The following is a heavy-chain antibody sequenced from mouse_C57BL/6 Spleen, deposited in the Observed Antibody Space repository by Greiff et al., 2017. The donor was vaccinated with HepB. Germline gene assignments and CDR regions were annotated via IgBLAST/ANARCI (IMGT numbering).Heavy chain of an antibody. CDR2: IWRGGST. D-gene: IGHD2-2*01. CDR1: GFSLTSYG. J-gene: IGHJ4*01. CDR3: AKKEGMVTTRGYAMDY. Sequence: VQLVESGPGLVQPSQSLSITCTVSGFSLTSYGVHWVRQSPGKGLEWLGVIWRGGSTDYNAAFMSRLSITKDNSKSQVFFKMNSLQADDTAIYYCAKKEGMVTTRGYAMDYWGQGTSVTVSS. V-gene: IGHV2-5*01.